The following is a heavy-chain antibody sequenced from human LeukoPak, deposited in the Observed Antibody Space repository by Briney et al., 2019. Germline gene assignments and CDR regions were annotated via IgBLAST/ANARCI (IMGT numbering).Heavy chain of an antibody. CDR1: GYTLTSYY. J-gene: IGHJ4*02. V-gene: IGHV1-46*01. D-gene: IGHD2-21*02. CDR3: ATSRTARYEFDY. CDR2: INPSGGST. Sequence: GASVKVSCKAPGYTLTSYYMHWVRQAPGQGLEWMGIINPSGGSTSHAQKFQGRVTMTRDTSTSTVYMELSSLRSEDTAVYYCATSRTARYEFDYWGQGTLVTVSS.